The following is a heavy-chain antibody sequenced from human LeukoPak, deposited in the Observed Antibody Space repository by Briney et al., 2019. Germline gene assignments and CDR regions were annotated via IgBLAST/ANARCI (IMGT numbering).Heavy chain of an antibody. Sequence: GGSLRLSCAASGFTFSSYSMNWVRQAPGKGLEWVSSISSSSSYIYYADSVKGRFTISRDNAKNSLYLQMNSLRAEDTAVYYCARDSPKWELREGFDYWGQGTLVTVSS. D-gene: IGHD1-26*01. CDR2: ISSSSSYI. CDR3: ARDSPKWELREGFDY. CDR1: GFTFSSYS. J-gene: IGHJ4*02. V-gene: IGHV3-21*01.